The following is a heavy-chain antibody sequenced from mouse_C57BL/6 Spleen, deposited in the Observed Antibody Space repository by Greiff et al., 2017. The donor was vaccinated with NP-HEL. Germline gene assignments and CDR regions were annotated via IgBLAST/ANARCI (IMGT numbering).Heavy chain of an antibody. CDR3: ARHEGGGDYYGSSYGY. V-gene: IGHV1-62-2*01. D-gene: IGHD1-1*01. J-gene: IGHJ2*01. CDR2: FYPGSGSI. Sequence: QVQLQQSGAELVKPGASVKLSCKASGYTFTEYTIHWVKQRSGQGHEWIGWFYPGSGSIKYNEKFKDKATLTADKSSSTVYMELSRLTSEDSAVYFYARHEGGGDYYGSSYGYWGQGTTLTVSS. CDR1: GYTFTEYT.